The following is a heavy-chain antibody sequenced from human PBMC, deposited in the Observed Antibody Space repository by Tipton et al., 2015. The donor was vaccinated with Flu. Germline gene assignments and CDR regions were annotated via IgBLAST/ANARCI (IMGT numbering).Heavy chain of an antibody. CDR2: ISSSSSYI. CDR1: GFTFSSYS. J-gene: IGHJ3*02. CDR3: ARGLLWDAAGDDAFDI. V-gene: IGHV3-21*01. Sequence: SLRLSCAASGFTFSSYSMNWVRQAPGKGLEWVSSISSSSSYIYYADSVKGRFTISRDDAKNSLYLQMNSLRAEDTAVYYCARGLLWDAAGDDAFDIWGQGTMVTVSS. D-gene: IGHD6-25*01.